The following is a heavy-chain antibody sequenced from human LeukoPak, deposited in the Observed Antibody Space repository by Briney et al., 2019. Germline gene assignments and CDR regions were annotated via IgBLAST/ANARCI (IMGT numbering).Heavy chain of an antibody. CDR3: ARHNYYDSSGYYEYNWFDP. D-gene: IGHD3-22*01. CDR2: IYYSGST. J-gene: IGHJ5*02. V-gene: IGHV4-59*08. Sequence: PSETLSLTCTVSGGSISSYYWSWIRQPPGKGLERIGYIYYSGSTNYNPSLKSRVTISVDTSKNQFSLKLSSVTAADTAVYYCARHNYYDSSGYYEYNWFDPWGQGTLVTVSS. CDR1: GGSISSYY.